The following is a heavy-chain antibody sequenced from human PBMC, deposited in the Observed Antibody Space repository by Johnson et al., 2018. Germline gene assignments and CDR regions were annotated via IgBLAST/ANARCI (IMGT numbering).Heavy chain of an antibody. CDR2: IRSKANNYAT. CDR3: TKASWGWYFAL. Sequence: VQLQESGGGLVQPGGSLKLSCAATGFTFSGSAMHWVRQTSGKGLEWVGRIRSKANNYATTYGASVKGRFTISRDDSKNTAYLQMNSLKTEDTAVYYCTKASWGWYFALWGRGTLVTVSS. CDR1: GFTFSGSA. J-gene: IGHJ2*01. V-gene: IGHV3-73*02. D-gene: IGHD3-16*01.